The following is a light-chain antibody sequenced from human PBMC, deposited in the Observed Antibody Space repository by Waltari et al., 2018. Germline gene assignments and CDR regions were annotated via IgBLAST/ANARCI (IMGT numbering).Light chain of an antibody. Sequence: QSALTQPPSVSGSPGTSVTISCPGPSSDVGSYNRVSWYQQPPGTAPKLMIYEVSNRPSGVPDRFSGSKSGNTASLTISGLQAEDEADYYCSSYTSSSTFVVFGGGTKLTVL. CDR2: EVS. CDR1: SSDVGSYNR. J-gene: IGLJ2*01. CDR3: SSYTSSSTFVV. V-gene: IGLV2-18*02.